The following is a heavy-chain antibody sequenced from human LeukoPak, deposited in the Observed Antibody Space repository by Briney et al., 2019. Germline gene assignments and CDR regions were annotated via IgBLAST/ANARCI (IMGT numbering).Heavy chain of an antibody. J-gene: IGHJ1*01. D-gene: IGHD6-19*01. V-gene: IGHV4-39*07. CDR1: GGSVFLSYYY. CDR3: ARDSSSGYYPGLYFQH. Sequence: SETLSLTCSVSGGSVFLSYYYWGWVRQPPGKALEWIGSVYYSGTTSSNPSLKSRVTMSVDTPKNQFSLKLSSVTAADTAMYYCARDSSSGYYPGLYFQHWGQGTLVTVSS. CDR2: VYYSGTT.